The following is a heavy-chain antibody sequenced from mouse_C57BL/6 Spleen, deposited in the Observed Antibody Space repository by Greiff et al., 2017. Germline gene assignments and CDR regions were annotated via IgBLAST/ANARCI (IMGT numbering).Heavy chain of an antibody. J-gene: IGHJ2*01. Sequence: VQLQQPGAELVKPGASVKLSCKASGYTFTSYWMHWVKQRPGQGLEWIGMIHPNSGSTNYNEKFKSKATLTVDKSSSTAYMHLSSLTSADSAVYYCASDDGSSYVGRFDYWGQGTTLTGSS. CDR2: IHPNSGST. CDR3: ASDDGSSYVGRFDY. V-gene: IGHV1-64*01. D-gene: IGHD1-1*01. CDR1: GYTFTSYW.